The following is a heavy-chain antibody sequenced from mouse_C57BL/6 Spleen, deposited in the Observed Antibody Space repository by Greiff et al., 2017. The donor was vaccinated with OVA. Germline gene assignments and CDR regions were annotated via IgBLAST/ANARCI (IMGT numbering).Heavy chain of an antibody. J-gene: IGHJ3*01. CDR1: GYTFTDYN. D-gene: IGHD1-1*01. CDR2: INPNNGGT. V-gene: IGHV1-18*01. Sequence: EVQLQQSGPELVKPGASVKIPCKASGYTFTDYNMDWVKQSHGKSLEWIGDINPNNGGTIYNQKFKGKATLTVDKSSSTAYMELRSLTSEDTAVYYCARAFYYYCSSPWFAYWGQGTLVTVSA. CDR3: ARAFYYYCSSPWFAY.